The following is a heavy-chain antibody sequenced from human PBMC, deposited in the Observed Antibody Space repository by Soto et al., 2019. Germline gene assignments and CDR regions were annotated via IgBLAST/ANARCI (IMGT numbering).Heavy chain of an antibody. J-gene: IGHJ6*02. Sequence: SETLSLTCSVAGGSMRSYYWNWLRQPAGKGLEWIGRIYSRGDTNYNPSVKSRVTMSVDTSKNEFSLRLNSVTAADTAVYYCAGIGEDVYYGMDVWGQGTTVTVS. CDR2: IYSRGDT. CDR3: AGIGEDVYYGMDV. D-gene: IGHD2-21*01. CDR1: GGSMRSYY. V-gene: IGHV4-4*07.